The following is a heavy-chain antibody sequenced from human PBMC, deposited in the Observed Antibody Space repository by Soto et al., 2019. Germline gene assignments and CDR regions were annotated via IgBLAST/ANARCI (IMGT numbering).Heavy chain of an antibody. D-gene: IGHD6-6*01. CDR1: GFAFSSHP. Sequence: VQLLESGGDLVHPGGSLRLSCAASGFAFSSHPMSWVRQAPEKGLAWVSGISDSGGLTYNADSVKGRFTISRDNSKNTLYLQMNSLRAEDTAVYYCARRAFGSSHTFDIWGQGTMVTVSS. J-gene: IGHJ3*02. V-gene: IGHV3-23*01. CDR3: ARRAFGSSHTFDI. CDR2: ISDSGGLT.